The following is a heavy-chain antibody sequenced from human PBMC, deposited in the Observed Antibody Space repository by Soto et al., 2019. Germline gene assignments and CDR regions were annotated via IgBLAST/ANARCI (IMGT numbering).Heavy chain of an antibody. J-gene: IGHJ4*02. D-gene: IGHD3-22*01. Sequence: WSLRLSCAASGFIFSDYNMNWVRQAPGKGLEWVSSISGSSTYIYYADSLKGRFTISRDNAKNSLYLQLNSLRAEDTAVYFCARDRQDTSRYYSDYWGQGALVTVSS. CDR1: GFIFSDYN. CDR2: ISGSSTYI. CDR3: ARDRQDTSRYYSDY. V-gene: IGHV3-21*01.